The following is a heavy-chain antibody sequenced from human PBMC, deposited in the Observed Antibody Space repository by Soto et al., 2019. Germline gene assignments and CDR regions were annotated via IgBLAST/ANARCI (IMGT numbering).Heavy chain of an antibody. Sequence: QVRLVQSGAEVKKPGSSVKVSCKASGGTFSNYAITWLRLAPGQGLEWLGGIIPVFGPVNYAQKFQGRVTITADESTSTAYIELNRLRSEDTAVYYCARDNPYTNSFGNWFDPWGQVTLVIVS. CDR3: ARDNPYTNSFGNWFDP. CDR2: IIPVFGPV. CDR1: GGTFSNYA. D-gene: IGHD6-13*01. V-gene: IGHV1-69*01. J-gene: IGHJ5*02.